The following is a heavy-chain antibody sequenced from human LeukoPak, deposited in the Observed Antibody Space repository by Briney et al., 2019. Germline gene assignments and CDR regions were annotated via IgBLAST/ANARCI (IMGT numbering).Heavy chain of an antibody. V-gene: IGHV1-69*01. CDR2: IIPIFGTA. D-gene: IGHD3-10*02. Sequence: SVKVSCKASGGTFSSYAINWVRQAPGQGLEWMGGIIPIFGTANYAQKFQGRVTITADESTSTAYMELSSLRSEDTAVYYCARITMFNYPPDYWGQGTLVTVSS. CDR1: GGTFSSYA. CDR3: ARITMFNYPPDY. J-gene: IGHJ4*02.